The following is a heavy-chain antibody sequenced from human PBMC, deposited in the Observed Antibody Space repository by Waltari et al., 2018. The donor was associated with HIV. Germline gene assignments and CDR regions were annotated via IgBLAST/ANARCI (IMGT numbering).Heavy chain of an antibody. CDR2: IKSKTDGGTT. V-gene: IGHV3-15*01. J-gene: IGHJ4*02. Sequence: EVQLVASGGGLVQPGGSLRLSCAASGFTFNNARMNWVRQAPGKGLEWVGRIKSKTDGGTTDYAAPVKGRFTISIDDSKNTVNLQMNSLKAEDTAVYFCRSGIVRTTDYWGQGTLVTVSS. D-gene: IGHD1-26*01. CDR3: RSGIVRTTDY. CDR1: GFTFNNAR.